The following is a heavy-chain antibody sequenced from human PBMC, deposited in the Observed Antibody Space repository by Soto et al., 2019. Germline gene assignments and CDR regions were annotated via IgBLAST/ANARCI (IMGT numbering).Heavy chain of an antibody. CDR3: ARGRPLYCSSTSCYRYYMDV. CDR1: GYTFTGYY. V-gene: IGHV1-2*04. J-gene: IGHJ6*03. CDR2: INPNSGGT. Sequence: ASVKVSCKASGYTFTGYYMHWVRQAPGQGLEWMGWINPNSGGTNYAQKFQGWVTMTRDTSISTAYMELSRLRSDDTAVYYCARGRPLYCSSTSCYRYYMDVWGKGTTVTVSS. D-gene: IGHD2-2*02.